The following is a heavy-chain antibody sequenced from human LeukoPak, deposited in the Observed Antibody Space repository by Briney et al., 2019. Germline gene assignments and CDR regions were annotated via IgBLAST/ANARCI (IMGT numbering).Heavy chain of an antibody. V-gene: IGHV4-39*07. CDR1: GGSISSSSYY. Sequence: SETLSLTCTVSGGSISSSSYYWGWIRQPPGKGLEWIGGIYYSGSTYYNPSLKSRVTISVDTSKNQFSLKLNSVTAADTAVYYCARDRSCSGGSCYGPPDYWGQGTLVTVSS. CDR3: ARDRSCSGGSCYGPPDY. D-gene: IGHD2-15*01. CDR2: IYYSGST. J-gene: IGHJ4*02.